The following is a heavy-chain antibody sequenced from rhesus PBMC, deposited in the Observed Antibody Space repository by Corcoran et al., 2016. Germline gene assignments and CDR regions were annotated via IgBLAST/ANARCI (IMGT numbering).Heavy chain of an antibody. D-gene: IGHD3-16*01. V-gene: IGHV4-127*01. CDR2: IGGSSGST. Sequence: QVQLQESGPGLVKPSETLSLTCAVSGYSISSGYGWSWIRQPPGKGLEWIGYIGGSSGSTNNKPSRKSRVTISKETAKNQVSLKLSSVTAADTAVYYCARGAYSGSLDYWGQGVLVTVSS. CDR1: GYSISSGYG. J-gene: IGHJ4*01. CDR3: ARGAYSGSLDY.